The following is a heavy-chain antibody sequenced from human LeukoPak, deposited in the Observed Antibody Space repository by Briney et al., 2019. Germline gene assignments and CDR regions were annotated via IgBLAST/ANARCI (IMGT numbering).Heavy chain of an antibody. CDR1: GFTVSSNY. CDR2: IYSGGST. Sequence: TGGSLRLSCAASGFTVSSNYMSWVRQAPGKGLEWVSVIYSGGSTYYADSVKGRFTISRDNSKNTLYLQMNSLRAEDTAVYYCASPNYGGKRGWYFDLWGRGTLVTVSS. J-gene: IGHJ2*01. CDR3: ASPNYGGKRGWYFDL. D-gene: IGHD4-23*01. V-gene: IGHV3-53*01.